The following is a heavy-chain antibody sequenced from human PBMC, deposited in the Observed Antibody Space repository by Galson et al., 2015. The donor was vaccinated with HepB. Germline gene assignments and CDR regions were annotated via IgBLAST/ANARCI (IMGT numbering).Heavy chain of an antibody. Sequence: SVKVSCKASGYTFTGYYMHWVRQAPEQGLEWMGWINPNSGGTNYAQKFQGRVTMTRDTSISTAYMELSRLRSDDTAVYYCAREYCSSTSCYGAFDIWGQGTMVTVSS. J-gene: IGHJ3*02. D-gene: IGHD2-2*01. CDR2: INPNSGGT. CDR3: AREYCSSTSCYGAFDI. CDR1: GYTFTGYY. V-gene: IGHV1-2*02.